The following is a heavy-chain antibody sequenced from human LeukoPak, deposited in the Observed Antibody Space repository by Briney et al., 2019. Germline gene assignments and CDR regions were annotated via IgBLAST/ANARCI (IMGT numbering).Heavy chain of an antibody. D-gene: IGHD2-8*01. CDR1: GGTFSSYA. V-gene: IGHV1-69*05. CDR3: ARTNINWNDV. J-gene: IGHJ5*02. CDR2: IIPIFGTA. Sequence: GASVKVSCKASGGTFSSYAISWVRQAPGQGLEWMGRIIPIFGTANCAQKFQGRVTITTDESTSTAYMELSSLRSEDTAVYYCARTNINWNDVWGQGTLVTVSS.